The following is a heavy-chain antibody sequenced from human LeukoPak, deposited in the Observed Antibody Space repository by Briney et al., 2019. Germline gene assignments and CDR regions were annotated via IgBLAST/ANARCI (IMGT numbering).Heavy chain of an antibody. D-gene: IGHD3-10*01. J-gene: IGHJ4*02. CDR3: AKDMGYYYGSGSLYYFDY. Sequence: GGSLRLSCAASGFTFSSYSMNWVRQAPGKGLEWVSSITGSSNYVYYADSVKGRFTISRDNAKNSLYLQMNSLRAEDTALYYCAKDMGYYYGSGSLYYFDYWGQGTLVTVSS. CDR1: GFTFSSYS. V-gene: IGHV3-21*04. CDR2: ITGSSNYV.